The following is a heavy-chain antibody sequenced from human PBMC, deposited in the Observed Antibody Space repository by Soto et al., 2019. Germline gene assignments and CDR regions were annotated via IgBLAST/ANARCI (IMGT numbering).Heavy chain of an antibody. CDR3: GSTSFPGYYYYGMDV. CDR2: IYSGGST. Sequence: EVQLVETGGGLIQPGGSLRLSCAASGFTVSSTYMSWVRQAPGKGLEWVSVIYSGGSTYYADSVKGRFTIFRDDSENTLYLQMNSLRAEDTAVYYCGSTSFPGYYYYGMDVWGQGTTVTVSS. CDR1: GFTVSSTY. J-gene: IGHJ6*02. D-gene: IGHD2-2*01. V-gene: IGHV3-53*02.